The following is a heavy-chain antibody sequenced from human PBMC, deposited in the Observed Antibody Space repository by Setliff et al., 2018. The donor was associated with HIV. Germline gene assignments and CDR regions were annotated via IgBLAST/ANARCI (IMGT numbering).Heavy chain of an antibody. Sequence: SGPTLVNPTQTLTLTCTFSGFSLSTSGVGVGWIRQPPGKALEWLALIYWDDSKRYSPSLKTRLTITKDTSKNQVVLTMTNMDPVDTATYYCAHSLYCSSSNCSGLLFDYWGQGTLVTVSS. CDR2: IYWDDSK. D-gene: IGHD2-2*01. CDR1: GFSLSTSGVG. CDR3: AHSLYCSSSNCSGLLFDY. J-gene: IGHJ4*02. V-gene: IGHV2-5*02.